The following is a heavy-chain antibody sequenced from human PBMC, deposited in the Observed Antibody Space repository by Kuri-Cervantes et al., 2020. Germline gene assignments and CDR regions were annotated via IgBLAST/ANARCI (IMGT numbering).Heavy chain of an antibody. CDR2: IYYSGST. D-gene: IGHD2-15*01. CDR1: GGSISSYY. CDR3: ARDGGCSGGSCYPFVW. V-gene: IGHV4-59*01. Sequence: ESLKISCTVSGGSISSYYWSWIRQPPGKGLEWIGYIYYSGSTNYNPSLKSRVTISVDTSKNQFSLKLSSVTAADTAVYYCARDGGCSGGSCYPFVWWGQGTLVTVSS. J-gene: IGHJ4*02.